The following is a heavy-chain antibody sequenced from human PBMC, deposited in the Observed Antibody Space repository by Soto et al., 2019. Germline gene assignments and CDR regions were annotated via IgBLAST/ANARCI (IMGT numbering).Heavy chain of an antibody. CDR1: GGSISTYY. Sequence: KTSETLSLTCSVSGGSISTYYWSWIRQPPGKGLEWIGYIYYSGSTSYNPSLKSRVTISVDTSKNQFSLTLRFVTAADTAVYYCARDAVAGYNPPYGTDVWGQGTTVTVSS. V-gene: IGHV4-59*01. D-gene: IGHD6-19*01. CDR2: IYYSGST. J-gene: IGHJ6*02. CDR3: ARDAVAGYNPPYGTDV.